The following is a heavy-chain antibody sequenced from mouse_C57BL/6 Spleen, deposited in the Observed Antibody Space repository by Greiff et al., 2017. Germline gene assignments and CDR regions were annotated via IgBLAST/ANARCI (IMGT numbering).Heavy chain of an antibody. CDR1: GYTFTDYN. V-gene: IGHV1-18*01. CDR2: INPNNGGT. CDR3: ARRASAVVDY. Sequence: EVQLQQSGPELVKPGASVKIPCKASGYTFTDYNMDWVKQSHGKSLEWIGAINPNNGGTIYNQKFKGQATLTVDKSSSPAYMELRSLTSEGTAVYYCARRASAVVDYGGQGTTRTVSS. D-gene: IGHD3-3*01. J-gene: IGHJ2*01.